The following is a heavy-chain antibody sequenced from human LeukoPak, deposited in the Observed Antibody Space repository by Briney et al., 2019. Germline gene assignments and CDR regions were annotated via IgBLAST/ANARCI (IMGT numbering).Heavy chain of an antibody. V-gene: IGHV4-39*01. D-gene: IGHD3-22*01. J-gene: IGHJ3*02. CDR3: ARPRAHCYDSSGTWAFDI. Sequence: TSETLSLTCTVSGGSISSSSYYWGWIRQPPGKGLEWIGSIYYSGSTYYNPSLKSRVTISVDTSKNQFSLKLSSVTAADTAVYYCARPRAHCYDSSGTWAFDIWGQGTMVTVSS. CDR2: IYYSGST. CDR1: GGSISSSSYY.